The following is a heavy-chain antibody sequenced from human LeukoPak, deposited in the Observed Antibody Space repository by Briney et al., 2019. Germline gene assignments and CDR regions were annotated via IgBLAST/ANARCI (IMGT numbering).Heavy chain of an antibody. CDR3: ARGLRLRWSRTTYYFDY. J-gene: IGHJ4*02. CDR1: GYTFTSYG. CDR2: MNPNSGNT. Sequence: ASVKVSCKASGYTFTSYGINWVRQATGQGLEWMGWMNPNSGNTGYAQKFQGRVTMTRNTSISTAYMELSSLRSEDTAVYYCARGLRLRWSRTTYYFDYWGQGTLVTVSS. D-gene: IGHD4-23*01. V-gene: IGHV1-8*01.